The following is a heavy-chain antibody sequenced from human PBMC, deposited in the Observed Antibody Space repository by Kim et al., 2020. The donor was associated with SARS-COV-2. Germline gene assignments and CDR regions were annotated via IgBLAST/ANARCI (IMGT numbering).Heavy chain of an antibody. V-gene: IGHV3-49*03. CDR2: IRSNTYGGAA. Sequence: GGSLRLSCTASGSTFGDYAVSWFRQAPGKGLEWVGFIRSNTYGGAAQYAASVKGRFTISRDDSRSIDYLQMNSLKTEETAVYYCANFDWPTQDNTCGQGTLVTVSS. D-gene: IGHD3-9*01. CDR1: GSTFGDYA. CDR3: ANFDWPTQDNT. J-gene: IGHJ5*02.